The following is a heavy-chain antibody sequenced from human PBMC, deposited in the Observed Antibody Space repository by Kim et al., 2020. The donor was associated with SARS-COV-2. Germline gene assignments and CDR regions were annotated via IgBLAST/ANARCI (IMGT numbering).Heavy chain of an antibody. J-gene: IGHJ4*02. D-gene: IGHD6-13*01. CDR1: GFTFSSYA. CDR3: AKSRAPDS. Sequence: GGSLRLSCAASGFTFSSYAMSWVRQAPGKGLEWVSVISNSGDATYYADSVKGRFAISRDNSKNTLHLQMNGLRAEDTAVYYCAKSRAPDSWGQGTLVTVS. CDR2: ISNSGDAT. V-gene: IGHV3-23*01.